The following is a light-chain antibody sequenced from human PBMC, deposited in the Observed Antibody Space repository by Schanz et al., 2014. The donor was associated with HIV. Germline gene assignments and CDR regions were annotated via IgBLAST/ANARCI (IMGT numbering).Light chain of an antibody. CDR3: CSYAGNNNFYV. CDR2: EVS. Sequence: QSVLTQPPSASRSPGQSVTISCTGTSSDVGGYDYVSWYQQHPGKAPKLMISEVSKRPSGVPDRFSGSKSGNTASLTVSGLQAEDEADYYCCSYAGNNNFYVFGTGTKLTVL. V-gene: IGLV2-8*01. CDR1: SSDVGGYDY. J-gene: IGLJ1*01.